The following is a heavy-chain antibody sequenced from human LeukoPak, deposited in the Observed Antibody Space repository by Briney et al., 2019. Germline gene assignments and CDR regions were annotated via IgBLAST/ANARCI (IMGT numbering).Heavy chain of an antibody. J-gene: IGHJ4*02. CDR2: INHSGST. CDR3: ARGEVTTAYYYDSSGYYSDDY. CDR1: GGSFSGYY. Sequence: SETLSLTCAVYGGSFSGYYWSWIRQPPGKGLEWIGEINHSGSTNYNPSLKSRVTISVDTSKNQFFLKLSSVTAADTAVYYCARGEVTTAYYYDSSGYYSDDYWGQGTLVTVSS. D-gene: IGHD3-22*01. V-gene: IGHV4-34*01.